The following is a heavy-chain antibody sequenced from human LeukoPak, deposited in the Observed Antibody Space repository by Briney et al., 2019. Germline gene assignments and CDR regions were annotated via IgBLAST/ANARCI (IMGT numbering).Heavy chain of an antibody. D-gene: IGHD1-26*01. V-gene: IGHV3-23*01. Sequence: GGTLRLSCAASGFTFNNYGMNWVRQAPGKGLEWVSSISGGGGSTYYADSVKGRFTISRDNSKNTLYLQMNSLRAEDTAVYYCAKKYSTGLDPWGQGTLVTVSS. CDR2: ISGGGGST. CDR1: GFTFNNYG. J-gene: IGHJ5*02. CDR3: AKKYSTGLDP.